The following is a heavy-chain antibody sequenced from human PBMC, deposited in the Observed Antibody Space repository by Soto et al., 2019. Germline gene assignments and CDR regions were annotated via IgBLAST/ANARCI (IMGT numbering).Heavy chain of an antibody. CDR2: ISAYNGNT. J-gene: IGHJ5*02. D-gene: IGHD3-10*01. CDR3: ARGVRSGSYYNQYNWFDP. CDR1: GYTFTSYA. Sequence: ASVKVSCKASGYTFTSYAIHWVRQAPGQGLEWMGWISAYNGNTKYAQKLQGRVTMTTDTSTSTAYMELRSLRSDDTAVYDCARGVRSGSYYNQYNWFDPWGQGTLVTVSS. V-gene: IGHV1-18*01.